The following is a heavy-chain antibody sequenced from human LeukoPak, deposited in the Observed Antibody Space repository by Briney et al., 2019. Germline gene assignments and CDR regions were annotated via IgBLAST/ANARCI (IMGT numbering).Heavy chain of an antibody. Sequence: PSKTLSLTCTVSGGSISSGDYYWSWIRQPPGKGLEWIGYIYYSGSTYYNPSLKSRVTISVDTSKNQFSLKLSSVTAAGTAVYYCARGSDGDYGSYYYYMDVWGKGTTVTVSS. CDR3: ARGSDGDYGSYYYYMDV. CDR1: GGSISSGDYY. D-gene: IGHD4-17*01. V-gene: IGHV4-30-4*08. J-gene: IGHJ6*03. CDR2: IYYSGST.